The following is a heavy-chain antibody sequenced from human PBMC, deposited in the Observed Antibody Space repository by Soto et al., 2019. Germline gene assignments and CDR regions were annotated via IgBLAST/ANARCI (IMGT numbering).Heavy chain of an antibody. CDR3: AREFSFALPF. D-gene: IGHD3-3*01. V-gene: IGHV3-33*05. CDR1: GFTFSSYG. Sequence: GSLRLSCAASGFTFSSYGMHWVRQAPGKGLEWVAVISYDGSNKYYADSVKGRFTISRDNSKNMVYLQMDSLRAEDTAVYYCAREFSFALPFWGQGNLVTVSS. J-gene: IGHJ4*02. CDR2: ISYDGSNK.